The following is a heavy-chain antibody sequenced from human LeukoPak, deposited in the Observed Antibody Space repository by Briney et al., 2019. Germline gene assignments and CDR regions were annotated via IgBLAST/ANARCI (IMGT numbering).Heavy chain of an antibody. D-gene: IGHD3-3*01. CDR3: ARSPAFGVVIIRNWFDP. J-gene: IGHJ5*02. CDR2: IIPIFGTA. Sequence: SVKVSCKASGGTFSSYAISWVRQAPGQGLGWIGGIIPIFGTANYAQKFQGRVTITADESTSTAYMELSSLRSEDTAVYYCARSPAFGVVIIRNWFDPWGQGTLVTVSS. V-gene: IGHV1-69*13. CDR1: GGTFSSYA.